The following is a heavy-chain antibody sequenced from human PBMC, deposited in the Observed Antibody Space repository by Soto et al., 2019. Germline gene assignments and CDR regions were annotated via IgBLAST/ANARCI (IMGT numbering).Heavy chain of an antibody. Sequence: EVQLVESGGGLVQPGGSLRLSCAASGFTFSNHWMHWVRQVPGKGLVWVSRINGDGTSINYADSVKGQFTISRDNAKNTLSLQMNSLRAEDTAVYYCARDPGDSTGWFYFDSWGQGTLVIVSS. D-gene: IGHD6-19*01. V-gene: IGHV3-74*01. J-gene: IGHJ4*02. CDR2: INGDGTSI. CDR3: ARDPGDSTGWFYFDS. CDR1: GFTFSNHW.